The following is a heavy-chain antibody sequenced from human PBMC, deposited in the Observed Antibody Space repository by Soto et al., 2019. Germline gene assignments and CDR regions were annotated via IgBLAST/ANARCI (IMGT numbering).Heavy chain of an antibody. CDR1: GGTFSSYA. CDR2: IIPIFGTA. D-gene: IGHD3-10*01. V-gene: IGHV1-69*06. J-gene: IGHJ6*02. CDR3: ARVTMVRGVYYYYGMDV. Sequence: RASVKVSCKASGGTFSSYAISWVRQAPGQGLEWMGGIIPIFGTANYAQKFQGRVTITADKSTSTAYMELSSLRSEDTAVYYCARVTMVRGVYYYYGMDVWGQGTTVTVSS.